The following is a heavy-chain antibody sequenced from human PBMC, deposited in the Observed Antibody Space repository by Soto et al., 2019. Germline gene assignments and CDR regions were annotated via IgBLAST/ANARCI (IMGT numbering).Heavy chain of an antibody. CDR2: INHSGST. CDR1: GGSFSGYY. Sequence: QVQLQQWGEGLLKPSDTLSLTCAVYGGSFSGYYWSWIRQPPGKGLEWIGEINHSGSTNYNPSLKSRVTISVDTSKNQFSLKLSSVTAADTAVYYCARGVYGYYGSGHWGQGTLVTVSS. V-gene: IGHV4-34*01. J-gene: IGHJ4*02. CDR3: ARGVYGYYGSGH. D-gene: IGHD3-10*01.